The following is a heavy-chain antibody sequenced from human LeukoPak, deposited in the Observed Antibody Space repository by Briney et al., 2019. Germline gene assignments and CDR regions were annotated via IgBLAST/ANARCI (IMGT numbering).Heavy chain of an antibody. CDR2: INHSGST. Sequence: KASETLSLTCAVYGGSFSGYYWSWIRQPPGKGLEWIGEINHSGSTNYNPSLKSRVTISVDTSKNQFSLKLSSVTAADTAVYYCARGRYSSGWYDYYFDYWGQGTLVTVSS. V-gene: IGHV4-34*01. CDR1: GGSFSGYY. D-gene: IGHD6-19*01. J-gene: IGHJ4*02. CDR3: ARGRYSSGWYDYYFDY.